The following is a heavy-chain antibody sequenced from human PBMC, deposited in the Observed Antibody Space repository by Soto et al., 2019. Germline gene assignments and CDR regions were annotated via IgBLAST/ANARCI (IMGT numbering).Heavy chain of an antibody. V-gene: IGHV1-46*01. CDR1: GYTFTFYY. J-gene: IGHJ5*01. CDR2: VNPSYGDT. CDR3: ARASEVASRQLFDF. D-gene: IGHD6-6*01. Sequence: QVQLVQSGAEVRKPGASVRISCKASGYTFTFYYIHWVRQAPGQWLAWMGTVNPSYGDTAYSQKFQGRVTLTRDTATTTVYMDLSSLRYEDTAVYFCARASEVASRQLFDFWGQGSLVSVSS.